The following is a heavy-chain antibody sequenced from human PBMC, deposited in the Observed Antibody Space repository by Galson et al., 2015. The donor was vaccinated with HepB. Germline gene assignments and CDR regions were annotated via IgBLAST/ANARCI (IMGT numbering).Heavy chain of an antibody. D-gene: IGHD6-13*01. V-gene: IGHV1-2*04. CDR3: ARDSSSWYNAFDI. CDR1: GYTFTGYY. J-gene: IGHJ3*02. Sequence: SVKVSCKASGYTFTGYYMHWVRQAPGQGLEWMGWINPNSGGTNYAQKFQGWVTMTRDTSISTAYMELSRLRSDDTAVYYCARDSSSWYNAFDIWGQGTMVTVSS. CDR2: INPNSGGT.